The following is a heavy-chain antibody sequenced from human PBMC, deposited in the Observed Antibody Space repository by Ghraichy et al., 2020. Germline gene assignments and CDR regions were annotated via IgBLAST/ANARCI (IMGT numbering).Heavy chain of an antibody. CDR2: TYYRSKWYY. CDR3: ARSDGRISVAYHLDY. V-gene: IGHV6-1*01. CDR1: GDSISSNSAA. D-gene: IGHD6-19*01. J-gene: IGHJ4*02. Sequence: TLSLTCAISGDSISSNSAAWSWIRQSPSRGLEWLGRTYYRSKWYYDYAVSMKSRIAINPDTSKNQFSLHLNSVTPEDTAVYFCARSDGRISVAYHLDYWGQGTLVTVSS.